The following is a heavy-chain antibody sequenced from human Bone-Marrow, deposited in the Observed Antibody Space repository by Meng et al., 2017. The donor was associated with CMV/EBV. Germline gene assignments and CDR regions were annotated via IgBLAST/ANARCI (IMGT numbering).Heavy chain of an antibody. CDR2: IIPILGIA. D-gene: IGHD6-6*01. CDR3: ASGIAARRGWFDP. CDR1: GGTFSSYT. V-gene: IGHV1-69*10. J-gene: IGHJ5*02. Sequence: SVKVSCKASGGTFSSYTISWVRQAPGQGLEWMGGIIPILGIANYAQKFQGRVTITADKSTSTAYMELSSLRSEDTAVYYCASGIAARRGWFDPWGQGTRVTVYS.